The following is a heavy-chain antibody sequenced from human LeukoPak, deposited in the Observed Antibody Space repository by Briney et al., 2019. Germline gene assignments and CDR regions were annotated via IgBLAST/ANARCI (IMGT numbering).Heavy chain of an antibody. V-gene: IGHV1-3*02. CDR1: GYILTNYA. CDR3: ARSAEGYCSGASCPEYYFDY. CDR2: TNAGNGNT. J-gene: IGHJ4*02. Sequence: ASVKVSCKASGYILTNYAIHWVRQAPGQRLEWMGWTNAGNGNTKYSQEFQGRVTVTRDTSANTAYMELSSLRSEDMAVYYCARSAEGYCSGASCPEYYFDYWGQGTLVTVSS. D-gene: IGHD2-15*01.